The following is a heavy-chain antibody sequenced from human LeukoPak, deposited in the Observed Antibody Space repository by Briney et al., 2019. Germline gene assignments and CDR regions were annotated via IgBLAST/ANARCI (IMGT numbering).Heavy chain of an antibody. CDR2: IIPIFGTA. D-gene: IGHD3-22*01. J-gene: IGHJ3*02. Sequence: SVKVSCKASGGTFSSYAISWVRQAPGQGLEWMGGIIPIFGTANYAQKFQGRVTITADKSTSTAYMELSSLRSEDTAVYYCARGFSYYDSSGYSRVSAFDIWGQGTMVTVSS. CDR3: ARGFSYYDSSGYSRVSAFDI. CDR1: GGTFSSYA. V-gene: IGHV1-69*06.